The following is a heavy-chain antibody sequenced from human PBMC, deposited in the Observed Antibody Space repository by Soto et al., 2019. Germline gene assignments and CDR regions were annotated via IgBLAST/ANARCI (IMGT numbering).Heavy chain of an antibody. CDR2: ISGRGGST. Sequence: GSLRLSCAASGXTVSSYSMSWVRRAPGKGLEGVSAISGRGGSTYYADSVKGRFTISRDNSKNTLYLQMNSLRYEDTAVYYGAKAPSYYYDSSGYPFDYWGQGTLGTVS. D-gene: IGHD3-22*01. J-gene: IGHJ4*02. CDR3: AKAPSYYYDSSGYPFDY. V-gene: IGHV3-23*01. CDR1: GXTVSSYS.